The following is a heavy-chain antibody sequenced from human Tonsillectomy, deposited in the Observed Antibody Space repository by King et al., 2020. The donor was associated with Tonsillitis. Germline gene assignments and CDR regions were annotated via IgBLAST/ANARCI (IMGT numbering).Heavy chain of an antibody. Sequence: VQLVQSGAEVKKPGASVKVSCKASGYTFTSYAMHWVRQAPGQRLEWMGWINAGNGNTKYSQKFQGRVTITRDTSASTAYMELSSLRSEDTAGYYCARTLSIAAPIGWFDPWGQGTLVTVSS. J-gene: IGHJ5*02. CDR1: GYTFTSYA. CDR2: INAGNGNT. D-gene: IGHD6-6*01. V-gene: IGHV1-3*01. CDR3: ARTLSIAAPIGWFDP.